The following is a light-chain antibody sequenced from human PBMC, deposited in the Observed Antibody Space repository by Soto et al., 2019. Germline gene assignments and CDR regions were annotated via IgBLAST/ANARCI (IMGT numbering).Light chain of an antibody. V-gene: IGLV2-14*01. CDR1: SSDVGGYNY. CDR3: SSYTSSSTF. J-gene: IGLJ2*01. CDR2: EVS. Sequence: QSALTQPASVSGSPGQSITISCTGTSSDVGGYNYVSWYQQHPGKAPKLMIYEVSNRPSGVSNRFSGSQSGNTASLTISGLQAEDEADYYCSSYTSSSTFFGGGTKLTVL.